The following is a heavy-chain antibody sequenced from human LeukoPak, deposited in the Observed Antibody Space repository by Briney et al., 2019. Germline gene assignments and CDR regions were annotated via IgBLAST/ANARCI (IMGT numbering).Heavy chain of an antibody. Sequence: ASAKVSCKVSGYTLTELSMHWVRQAPGKGLEWMGGFDPEDGETIYAQKFQGRVTITADKSTSTAYMELSSLRSEDTAVYYSARDRSSGLFDYWGQGTLVTVSS. CDR2: FDPEDGET. J-gene: IGHJ4*02. CDR3: ARDRSSGLFDY. D-gene: IGHD6-19*01. CDR1: GYTLTELS. V-gene: IGHV1-24*01.